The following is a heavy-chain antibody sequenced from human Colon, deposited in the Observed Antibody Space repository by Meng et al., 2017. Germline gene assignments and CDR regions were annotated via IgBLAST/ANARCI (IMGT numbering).Heavy chain of an antibody. Sequence: QLQLQESGPGLVKPSETLSRTCTVPGGSISSSSYYWGWIRQPPGKGLEWIGSIYYSGSTYYNPSLKSRVTISVDTSKNQFSLKLSSVTAADTAVYYCARTYKGVGATGWYFDLWGRGTLVTVSS. D-gene: IGHD1-26*01. J-gene: IGHJ2*01. V-gene: IGHV4-39*01. CDR3: ARTYKGVGATGWYFDL. CDR1: GGSISSSSYY. CDR2: IYYSGST.